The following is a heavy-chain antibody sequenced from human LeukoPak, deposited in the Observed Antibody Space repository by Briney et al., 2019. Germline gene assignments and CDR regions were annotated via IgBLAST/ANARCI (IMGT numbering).Heavy chain of an antibody. D-gene: IGHD3-22*01. Sequence: GGSLRLSCAASGFTFSSYSMNWVRQAPGKGLEWVSSISSSSSYIYYADSVKGRFTISRDNAKNPLYLQMNSLRAEDTAVYYCARGYYDSSGYYLRWFDPWGQGTLVTVSS. V-gene: IGHV3-21*01. CDR2: ISSSSSYI. CDR3: ARGYYDSSGYYLRWFDP. CDR1: GFTFSSYS. J-gene: IGHJ5*02.